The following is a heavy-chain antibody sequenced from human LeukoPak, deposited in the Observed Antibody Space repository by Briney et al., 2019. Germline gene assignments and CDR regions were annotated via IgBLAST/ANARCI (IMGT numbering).Heavy chain of an antibody. V-gene: IGHV3-23*01. J-gene: IGHJ4*02. D-gene: IGHD6-13*01. CDR2: IRVSGDNT. Sequence: PGGSLRLSCAASGFTFSSYAMSWVRQAPGKGLEWVSDIRVSGDNTYYADSVKGRFTISRDNSKNTLYLRMDSLRAEDTAIYYCAKGPSSGYSTSWYDYWGQGTLVTVSS. CDR1: GFTFSSYA. CDR3: AKGPSSGYSTSWYDY.